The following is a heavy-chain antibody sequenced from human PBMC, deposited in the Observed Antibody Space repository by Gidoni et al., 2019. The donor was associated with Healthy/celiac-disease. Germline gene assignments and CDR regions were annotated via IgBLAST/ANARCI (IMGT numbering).Heavy chain of an antibody. V-gene: IGHV6-1*01. D-gene: IGHD6-19*01. CDR3: AREAGPFDY. J-gene: IGHJ4*02. CDR2: TYYRSKWYN. CDR1: GDRVSTTSDA. Sequence: QVQLQQSGPGLVKPSQTLSLTCAISGDRVSTTSDAWTWLRQSPSRGLVWLGRTYYRSKWYNEYAVSVKSRITINPDTSKNQFSLQLNSVTPEDTAVYYCAREAGPFDYWGQGTLVTVSS.